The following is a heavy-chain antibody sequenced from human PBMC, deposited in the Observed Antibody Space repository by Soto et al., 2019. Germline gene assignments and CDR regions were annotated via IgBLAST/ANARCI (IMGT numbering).Heavy chain of an antibody. J-gene: IGHJ4*02. CDR1: GYTFTSYG. D-gene: IGHD3-22*01. CDR3: ARVPATGYYYDSSGYYYFDY. Sequence: QVQLVQSGAEVKKPGASVKVSCKASGYTFTSYGISWVRQAPGQGLEWMGWISTYNGNTNYAQKLQGRVPMTTDTSTSTAYMEVRSLRSDDTAVYYCARVPATGYYYDSSGYYYFDYWGQGTLVTVSS. CDR2: ISTYNGNT. V-gene: IGHV1-18*01.